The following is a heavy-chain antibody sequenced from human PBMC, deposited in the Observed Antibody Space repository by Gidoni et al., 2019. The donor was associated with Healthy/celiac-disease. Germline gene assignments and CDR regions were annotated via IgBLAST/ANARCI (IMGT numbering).Heavy chain of an antibody. V-gene: IGHV4-34*01. J-gene: IGHJ2*01. CDR1: GGSFSGYY. CDR2: INHSGST. CDR3: ARRSRYNWNYGWYFDL. D-gene: IGHD1-7*01. Sequence: QVQLQQWGAGLLKPSETLSLTCAVYGGSFSGYYWSWIRQPPGKGLEWIGEINHSGSTNYTPSLKSRVTISVDTSKNQFSLKLSSVTAADTAVYYCARRSRYNWNYGWYFDLWGRGTLVTVSS.